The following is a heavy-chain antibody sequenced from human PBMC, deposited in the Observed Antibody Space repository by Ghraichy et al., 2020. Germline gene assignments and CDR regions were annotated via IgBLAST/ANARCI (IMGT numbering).Heavy chain of an antibody. J-gene: IGHJ4*02. CDR1: GFTFSSYA. V-gene: IGHV3-23*01. CDR3: ARDYSYDLAPADIPIDY. Sequence: GGSLRLSCAASGFTFSSYAMSWVRQAPGKGLEWVAGIQENGDGTYYADSVNGRFTISRDNSKNTVYLQMNSLRVEDTAIYYCARDYSYDLAPADIPIDYWGQGTLVTVSS. D-gene: IGHD2-2*01. CDR2: IQENGDGT.